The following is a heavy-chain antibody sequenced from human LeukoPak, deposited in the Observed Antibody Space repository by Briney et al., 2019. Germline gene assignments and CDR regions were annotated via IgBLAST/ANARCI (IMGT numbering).Heavy chain of an antibody. V-gene: IGHV3-7*03. CDR3: ARDDQVGALT. D-gene: IGHD1-26*01. CDR2: IKQDGIEK. J-gene: IGHJ3*01. Sequence: GGSLRLSCAASGFTLSNHWMIWVRQAPGKGLECVANIKQDGIEKYYLDSVKGRFTISRDNAKNTLYLQMNSLRAEDTAVYYCARDDQVGALTWGQGTMVTVSS. CDR1: GFTLSNHW.